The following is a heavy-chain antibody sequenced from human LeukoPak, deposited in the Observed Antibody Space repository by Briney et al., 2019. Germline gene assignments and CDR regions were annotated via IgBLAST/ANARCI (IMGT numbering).Heavy chain of an antibody. Sequence: PSETLSLTCTVSGGSISSYYWSWIRQPPGKGLEWIGYIYYSGSTNYNPSLKSRVTISVDTSKNQFSLKLSSVTAADTAVYYCARNSGDSGSYFDYWGQGTLVTVSS. V-gene: IGHV4-59*08. CDR1: GGSISSYY. D-gene: IGHD3-10*01. J-gene: IGHJ4*02. CDR2: IYYSGST. CDR3: ARNSGDSGSYFDY.